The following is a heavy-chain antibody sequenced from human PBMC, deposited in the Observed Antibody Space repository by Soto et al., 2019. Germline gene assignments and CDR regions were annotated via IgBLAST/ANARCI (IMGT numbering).Heavy chain of an antibody. J-gene: IGHJ6*02. D-gene: IGHD2-15*01. CDR3: APLTVSLSGPYGIHV. CDR1: GYSVSSSDYY. Sequence: PSETLSLTCSVSGYSVSSSDYYWAWIRQPPGKGLEWIGSMFYSGLTYYNPSLKSRVTLSVDTSKNHFSVRLNSVTAADTAVYYCAPLTVSLSGPYGIHVWGQWTTVTVSS. V-gene: IGHV4-39*01. CDR2: MFYSGLT.